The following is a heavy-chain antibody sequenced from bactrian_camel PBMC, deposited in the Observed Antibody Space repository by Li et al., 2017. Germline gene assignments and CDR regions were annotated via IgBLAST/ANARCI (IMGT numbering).Heavy chain of an antibody. V-gene: IGHV3S42*01. CDR2: ASRGGGRT. CDR3: AAGPRSGLYNFNRAAYDY. CDR1: GDTDGSFC. Sequence: DVQLVESGGGSVQLGGSLRLSCAVSGDTDGSFCLGWFRQAPGKGREWVSVASRGGGRTSYADSVKGRFTISKDNAKNTLYLQMNNLKPEDTGTYYCAAGPRSGLYNFNRAAYDYWGQGTQVTVS. J-gene: IGHJ4*01.